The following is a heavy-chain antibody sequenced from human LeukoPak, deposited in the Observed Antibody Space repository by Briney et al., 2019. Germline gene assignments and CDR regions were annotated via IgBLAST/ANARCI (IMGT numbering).Heavy chain of an antibody. Sequence: SETLSLTCAVSGGSISSYYWSWIRQPPGKGLEWIGYIYYSGSTNYNPSLKSRVTISVDTSKNQFSLKLGSVTAADTAVYYCARHREQLVYWYFDLWGRGTLVTVSS. V-gene: IGHV4-59*08. CDR1: GGSISSYY. J-gene: IGHJ2*01. CDR2: IYYSGST. D-gene: IGHD6-13*01. CDR3: ARHREQLVYWYFDL.